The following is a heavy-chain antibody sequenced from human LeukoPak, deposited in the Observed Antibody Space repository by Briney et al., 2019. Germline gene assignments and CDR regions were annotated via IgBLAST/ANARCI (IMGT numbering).Heavy chain of an antibody. Sequence: PGGSLRLSCAASGFTFSSYGMHWVRQAPGKGLEWVAVISYDGSDKYYADSVKGRFTISRDNSKNTLYLQMNSLRAEDTAVYYCAKRSVEWLLYFDYWGQGTLVTVSS. J-gene: IGHJ4*02. CDR1: GFTFSSYG. CDR2: ISYDGSDK. V-gene: IGHV3-30*18. D-gene: IGHD3-3*01. CDR3: AKRSVEWLLYFDY.